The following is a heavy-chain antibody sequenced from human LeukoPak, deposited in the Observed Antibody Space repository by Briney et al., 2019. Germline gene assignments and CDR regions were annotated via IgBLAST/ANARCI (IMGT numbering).Heavy chain of an antibody. V-gene: IGHV3-7*01. Sequence: GGSLRLSCAASGFTFSSFWISWVRQAPGKGLEWVANIKTDGSEKYYVDSVKGRFTISRDNAKNSLYLQMNSLRAEDTAVYYCAREELLGAYYYYGMDVWGQGTTVTVSS. D-gene: IGHD1-26*01. CDR3: AREELLGAYYYYGMDV. CDR2: IKTDGSEK. J-gene: IGHJ6*02. CDR1: GFTFSSFW.